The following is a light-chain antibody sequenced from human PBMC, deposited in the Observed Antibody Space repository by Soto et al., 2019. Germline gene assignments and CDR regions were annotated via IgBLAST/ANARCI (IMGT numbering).Light chain of an antibody. V-gene: IGKV1-33*01. J-gene: IGKJ3*01. Sequence: DIQMTQSPSSLSASVGDRVTITCQASQDISNYLNWYQQKPGKAPKLLIYDASNLETGVPSRFSGSGYGTDFNFNISSLQPEDIATYYCQQYDNLPRFGPGTKVDIK. CDR3: QQYDNLPR. CDR2: DAS. CDR1: QDISNY.